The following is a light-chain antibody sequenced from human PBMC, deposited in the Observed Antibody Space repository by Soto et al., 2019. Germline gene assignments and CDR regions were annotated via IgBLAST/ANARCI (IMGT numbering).Light chain of an antibody. Sequence: QSVLTQPPSAYGSHGQSVTISCNGTSSDVGGYNYGSWYQQHPGKAPKLMIYEVSKRPSGVPDRFSGSKSGNTASLTVSGLQAEDETDYYCSSYAGSNNYVFGTGTKFTVL. CDR1: SSDVGGYNY. CDR3: SSYAGSNNYV. V-gene: IGLV2-8*01. J-gene: IGLJ1*01. CDR2: EVS.